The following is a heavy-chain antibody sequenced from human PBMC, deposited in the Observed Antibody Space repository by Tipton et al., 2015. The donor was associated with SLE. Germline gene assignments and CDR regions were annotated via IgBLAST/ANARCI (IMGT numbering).Heavy chain of an antibody. J-gene: IGHJ4*02. CDR2: IYSGGST. V-gene: IGHV3-53*05. CDR1: GFTVSSNY. D-gene: IGHD3-10*01. CDR3: ARGDGITMVQGQDYFDY. Sequence: SLRLSCAASGFTVSSNYMSWVRQAPGKGLEWVSVIYSGGSTYYADSVKGRFTISRDNSKNTLYLQMNSLRAEDTAVYYCARGDGITMVQGQDYFDYWGQGTLVTVSS.